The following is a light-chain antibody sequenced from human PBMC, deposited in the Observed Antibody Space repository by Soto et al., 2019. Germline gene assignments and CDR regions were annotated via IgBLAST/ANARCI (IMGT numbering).Light chain of an antibody. J-gene: IGKJ5*01. V-gene: IGKV3-20*01. CDR1: QSVRSNY. Sequence: EIVLTQSPGTLSLSPGERAALSCRASQSVRSNYLDWYQQKPGQAPRLLMYAVYKRATGIPDRFSGGGSGTYFSLTISRLELEDFAVYYCQQYSSPPPFTFGHGTRLEIK. CDR3: QQYSSPPPFT. CDR2: AVY.